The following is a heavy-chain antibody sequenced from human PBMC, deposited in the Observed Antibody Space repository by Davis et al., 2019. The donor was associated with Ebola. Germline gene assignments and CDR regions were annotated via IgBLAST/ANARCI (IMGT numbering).Heavy chain of an antibody. D-gene: IGHD1-26*01. CDR2: LDSDGSST. Sequence: HTGGSLRPSCPPSGFTFSSFWMHWVRQAPGTRLVWVSCLDSDGSSTSYADSVKGRFTISRDNAKNTLYLQMNSLRAEDTAVYYCARDRGWFDPWGKGTLVTVSS. V-gene: IGHV3-74*01. CDR1: GFTFSSFW. J-gene: IGHJ5*02. CDR3: ARDRGWFDP.